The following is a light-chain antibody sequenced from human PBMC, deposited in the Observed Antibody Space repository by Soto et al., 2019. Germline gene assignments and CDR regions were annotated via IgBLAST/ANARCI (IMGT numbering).Light chain of an antibody. CDR2: AAS. V-gene: IGKV3-20*01. Sequence: EIVLTQSPGTLSLSPGERATLSCRASQRVSGSYLAWYQQKPGQAPRLLISAASSRATGIPDRFSGSESGTDFTLTISRLEPEDFAVYYCQQYGRSPPITFGQGTRLEIK. J-gene: IGKJ5*01. CDR3: QQYGRSPPIT. CDR1: QRVSGSY.